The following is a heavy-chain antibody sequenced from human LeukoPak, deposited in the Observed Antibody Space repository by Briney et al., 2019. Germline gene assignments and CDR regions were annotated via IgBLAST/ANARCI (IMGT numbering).Heavy chain of an antibody. CDR3: ARGSKRYYGSGTSNFDP. J-gene: IGHJ5*02. D-gene: IGHD3-10*01. CDR1: GGSISDSRWY. Sequence: PSETLSLTCTVSGGSISDSRWYWGWIRQPPGKGLEWIGSIYYTGRTYYNPSLKSRVIISMDTSKNQFSLNLSSVTAADTAVYFCARGSKRYYGSGTSNFDPWGQGTLVTVSS. CDR2: IYYTGRT. V-gene: IGHV4-39*07.